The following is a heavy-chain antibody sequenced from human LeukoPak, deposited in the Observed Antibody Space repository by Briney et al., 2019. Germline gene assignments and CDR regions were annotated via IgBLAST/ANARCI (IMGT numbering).Heavy chain of an antibody. CDR2: IYYSGST. V-gene: IGHV4-31*03. CDR1: GGSISSGGYY. CDR3: ARDPRAGIYYCYGMDV. J-gene: IGHJ6*02. Sequence: PSQTLSLTCTVSGGSISSGGYYWSWIRQHPGKGLEWIGYIYYSGSTYYNPSLKSRVTISVDTSKNQFSLKLSSVTAADTAVYYCARDPRAGIYYCYGMDVWGQGTTVTVSS.